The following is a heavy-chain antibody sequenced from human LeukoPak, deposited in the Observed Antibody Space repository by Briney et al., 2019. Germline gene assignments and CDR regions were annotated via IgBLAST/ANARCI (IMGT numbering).Heavy chain of an antibody. J-gene: IGHJ4*02. CDR3: ANIRSLAYCGGDCYSGFDY. CDR1: GGSISSYY. CDR2: IFYSGST. D-gene: IGHD2-21*02. Sequence: PSETLSLTCTVSGGSISSYYWGWIRQPPGKGLEWIGSIFYSGSTYYNPSLKSRVTISVDTSKNQFSLKLSSVTAADTAVYYCANIRSLAYCGGDCYSGFDYWGQGTLVTVSS. V-gene: IGHV4-39*01.